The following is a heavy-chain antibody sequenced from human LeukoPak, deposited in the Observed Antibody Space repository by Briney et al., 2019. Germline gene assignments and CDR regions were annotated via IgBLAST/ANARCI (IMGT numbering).Heavy chain of an antibody. CDR2: IKEDGSEE. D-gene: IGHD6-19*01. CDR3: ASSSGWTFEY. V-gene: IGHV3-7*01. Sequence: GGSLRLSCAASRFTFSTRWMNWVRQAPGKGLEWVAIIKEDGSEELYVDSVKGRFTISRDNAKNSLYLQMNNLRAEDTAVYYCASSSGWTFEYWGQGTQVTVSS. J-gene: IGHJ4*02. CDR1: RFTFSTRW.